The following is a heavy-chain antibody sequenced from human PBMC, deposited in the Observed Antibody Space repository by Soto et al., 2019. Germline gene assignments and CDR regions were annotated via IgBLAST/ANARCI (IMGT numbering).Heavy chain of an antibody. J-gene: IGHJ6*02. CDR1: GDSISSNSYF. Sequence: SETLSLTCTVSGDSISSNSYFWDWIRQPPGKGLEWIGSIFYSGRTYLNPSLKSRVTISVDTSKNQFSLKLSSVTAADTAVYYCARQRVHYGMDVWGQGTTVTVSS. CDR2: IFYSGRT. V-gene: IGHV4-39*01. CDR3: ARQRVHYGMDV.